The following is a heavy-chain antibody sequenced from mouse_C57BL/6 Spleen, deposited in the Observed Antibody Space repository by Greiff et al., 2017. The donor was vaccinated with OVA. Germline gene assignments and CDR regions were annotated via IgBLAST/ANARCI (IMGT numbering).Heavy chain of an antibody. CDR1: GYTFTDYN. V-gene: IGHV1-18*01. J-gene: IGHJ1*03. D-gene: IGHD1-1*01. CDR3: ARYGPPYFDV. CDR2: INPNNGGT. Sequence: EVQLQQSGPELVKPGASVKIPCKASGYTFTDYNMDWVKQSHGKSLEWIGDINPNNGGTIYNQKFKGKATLTVDKSSSTAYMELRSLTSEDTAVYYCARYGPPYFDVWGTGTTVTVSS.